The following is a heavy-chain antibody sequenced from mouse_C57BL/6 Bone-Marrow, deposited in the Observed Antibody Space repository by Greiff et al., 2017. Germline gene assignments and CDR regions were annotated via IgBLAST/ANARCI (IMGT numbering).Heavy chain of an antibody. CDR1: GFTFSSYA. CDR3: TRDRYGSSYFDY. J-gene: IGHJ2*01. D-gene: IGHD1-1*01. V-gene: IGHV5-9-1*02. CDR2: ISSGGDYI. Sequence: EVQVVESGAGLVKPGGSLKLSCAASGFTFSSYAMSWVRQTPEKRLEWVAYISSGGDYIYYADTVKGRFTISRDNARNTLYLQMSSLKSEDTAMYYCTRDRYGSSYFDYWGQGTTLTVSS.